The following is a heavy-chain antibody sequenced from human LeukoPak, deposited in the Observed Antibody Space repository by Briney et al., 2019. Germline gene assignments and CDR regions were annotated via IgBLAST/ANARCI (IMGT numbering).Heavy chain of an antibody. CDR3: ARGAEAETSPLDY. V-gene: IGHV1-2*02. CDR2: INPKTGAA. D-gene: IGHD6-13*01. CDR1: GYIFSDYY. J-gene: IGHJ4*02. Sequence: ASVKVSCKASGYIFSDYYMHWVRQAPGQRLEWLGWINPKTGAADYAQQFRGRITMTRDTSINTDYMEMKRVTSDDTAVYYCARGAEAETSPLDYWGQGTLVTVSS.